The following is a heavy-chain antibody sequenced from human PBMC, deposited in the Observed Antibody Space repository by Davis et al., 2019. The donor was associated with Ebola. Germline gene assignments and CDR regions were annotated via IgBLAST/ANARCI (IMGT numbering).Heavy chain of an antibody. CDR1: GYTFTSYG. J-gene: IGHJ4*02. D-gene: IGHD3-10*01. Sequence: ASVKVSCKASGYTFTSYGISWVRQAPGQGLEWMGWISVYNGNTNYAQKLQGRVTMTTDTSTSTAYMELRRLRSDDTAVYYCARLAWFRELSSGFDYWGQGTLVTVSS. CDR3: ARLAWFRELSSGFDY. CDR2: ISVYNGNT. V-gene: IGHV1-18*01.